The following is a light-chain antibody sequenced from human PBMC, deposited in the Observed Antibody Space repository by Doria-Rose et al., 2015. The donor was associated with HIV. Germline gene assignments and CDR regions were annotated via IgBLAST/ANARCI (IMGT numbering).Light chain of an antibody. CDR2: DAS. J-gene: IGKJ4*01. CDR1: QIVTSS. CDR3: QQRAIPLT. Sequence: TQSPVTLSLYPGERAAVSCRASQIVTSSLVWYQQRFGQPPRLLIYDASNRATGVPARFSGSGSGTDFTLTISSLEPEDSAVYYCQQRAIPLTFGGGTKVEIK. V-gene: IGKV3-11*01.